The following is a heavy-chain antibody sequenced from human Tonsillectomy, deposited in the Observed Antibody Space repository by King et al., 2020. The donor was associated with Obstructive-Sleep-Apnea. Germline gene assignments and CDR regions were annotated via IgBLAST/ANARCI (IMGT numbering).Heavy chain of an antibody. CDR2: ISSSSSTI. CDR3: ARQYSSSLYYFDY. CDR1: GFTFSSYS. D-gene: IGHD6-6*01. V-gene: IGHV3-48*04. Sequence: VQLVESGGGLVQPGGSLRLSCAASGFTFSSYSMNWVRQAPGKGLDWVSYISSSSSTIYYADSVKGRFTISRDNAKNSLYLQMNSLRAEDTAVYYCARQYSSSLYYFDYWGQGTLVTVSS. J-gene: IGHJ4*02.